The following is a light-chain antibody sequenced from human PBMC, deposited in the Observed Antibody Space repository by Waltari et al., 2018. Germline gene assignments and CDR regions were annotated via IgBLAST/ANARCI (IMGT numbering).Light chain of an antibody. Sequence: SSELTQGTAVSVALGQTVWITCQGDSLRNYYVSWYQQKSGQAPILVIYDKSARPSGIPDRFSGSSSGNTASLTITGAQAEDEGDYYCSSRDSSGNVMFGGGTKVTVL. V-gene: IGLV3-19*01. CDR1: SLRNYY. CDR2: DKS. J-gene: IGLJ3*02. CDR3: SSRDSSGNVM.